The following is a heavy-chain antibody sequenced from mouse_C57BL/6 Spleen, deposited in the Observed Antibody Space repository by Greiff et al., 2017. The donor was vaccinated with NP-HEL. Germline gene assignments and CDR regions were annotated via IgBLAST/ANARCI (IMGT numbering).Heavy chain of an antibody. Sequence: QVQLQQPGAELVRPGSSVKLSCKASGYTFTSYWMAWVKQRPGQGLEWIGNIYPSDSETHYNHKFKDKATLTVDKSSSTAYMQLSSLTSEDSAVYYCARKSNYFDYWGQGTTLTVSA. CDR2: IYPSDSET. CDR3: ARKSNYFDY. V-gene: IGHV1-61*01. D-gene: IGHD5-1*01. J-gene: IGHJ2*01. CDR1: GYTFTSYW.